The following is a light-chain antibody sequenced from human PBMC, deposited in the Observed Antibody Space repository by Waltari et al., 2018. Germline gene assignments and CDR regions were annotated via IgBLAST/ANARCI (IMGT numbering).Light chain of an antibody. J-gene: IGLJ1*01. V-gene: IGLV1-44*01. CDR2: SND. CDR1: TSDIGGNT. CDR3: AAWDDSLTYV. Sequence: QSVLTQPPSASGTPGQSVTISCSGSTSDIGGNTVVWYQQLPGTAPKLLIHSNDQRPSGVPDRFSGFKSGTSASLAISGLQSEDEGEYFCAAWDDSLTYVFGTGTKVTVL.